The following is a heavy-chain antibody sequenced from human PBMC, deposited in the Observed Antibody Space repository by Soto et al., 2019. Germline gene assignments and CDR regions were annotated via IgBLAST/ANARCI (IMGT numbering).Heavy chain of an antibody. V-gene: IGHV1-69*06. CDR3: ARDLSSEYSSSYYYGMDV. CDR1: GGTVSSSA. J-gene: IGHJ6*02. Sequence: ASVKVSCRASGGTVSSSAISWVRQAPGQGLEWMGGIIPIFGTANYAQKFQGRVTITADKSTSTAYMELSSLRSEDTAVYYCARDLSSEYSSSYYYGMDVWGQGTTVTVSS. D-gene: IGHD6-6*01. CDR2: IIPIFGTA.